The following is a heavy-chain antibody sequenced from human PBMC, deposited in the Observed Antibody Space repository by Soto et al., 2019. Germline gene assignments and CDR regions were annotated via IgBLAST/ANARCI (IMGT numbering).Heavy chain of an antibody. Sequence: GASVKVSCKASGGTFSSYAISWVRQAPGQGLEWMGGIIPIFGTANYAQKFQGRVTITADESTSTAYMELSSLRSEDTAVYYCADLFGELSGNWFDPWGQGTLVTVSS. CDR2: IIPIFGTA. V-gene: IGHV1-69*13. D-gene: IGHD3-10*02. CDR1: GGTFSSYA. J-gene: IGHJ5*02. CDR3: ADLFGELSGNWFDP.